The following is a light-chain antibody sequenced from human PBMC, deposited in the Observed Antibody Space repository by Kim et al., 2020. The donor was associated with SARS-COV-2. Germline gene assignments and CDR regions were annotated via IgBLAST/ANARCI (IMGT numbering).Light chain of an antibody. Sequence: ASGGDRVTITCRASQSISNYLAWYQQKPGKVPQLLIYAASTLQSGVPSRFSGSGSGTYFTLTISSLQPEDVATYYCLKYNSAPWTFGQGTKVDIK. CDR2: AAS. CDR3: LKYNSAPWT. V-gene: IGKV1-27*01. J-gene: IGKJ1*01. CDR1: QSISNY.